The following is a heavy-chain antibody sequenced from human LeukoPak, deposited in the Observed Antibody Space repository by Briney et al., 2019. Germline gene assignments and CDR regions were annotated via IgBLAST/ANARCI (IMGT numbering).Heavy chain of an antibody. V-gene: IGHV4-4*07. Sequence: SETLSLTCAVYGGSFSGYYWSWLRQPAGKGLEWIGRIYTSGSTNYNPSLKSRVTMSVDTSKNQFSLKLSSVTAADTAVYYCARDRGYSYVLGAFDIWGQGTMVTVSS. CDR2: IYTSGST. CDR3: ARDRGYSYVLGAFDI. J-gene: IGHJ3*02. D-gene: IGHD5-18*01. CDR1: GGSFSGYY.